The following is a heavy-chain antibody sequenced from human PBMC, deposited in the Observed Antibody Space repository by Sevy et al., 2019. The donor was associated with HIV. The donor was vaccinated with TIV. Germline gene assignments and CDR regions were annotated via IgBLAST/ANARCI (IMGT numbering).Heavy chain of an antibody. J-gene: IGHJ4*02. V-gene: IGHV3-30*02. CDR3: ARDRTSGTTRDFDY. D-gene: IGHD1-7*01. CDR2: IRFDGSNK. Sequence: GGSLRLSCAASGFIFSSYEMHWVRQAPGTGLEWVAFIRFDGSNKYYEDSVKGRFTISRDNSKNTLYLQMNSLRAEDTAVYYCARDRTSGTTRDFDYWGQGTLVTVSS. CDR1: GFIFSSYE.